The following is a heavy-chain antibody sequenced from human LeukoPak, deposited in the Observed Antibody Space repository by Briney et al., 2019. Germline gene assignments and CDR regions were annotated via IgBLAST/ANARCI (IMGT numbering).Heavy chain of an antibody. CDR1: SASINISKW. Sequence: PSGTLSLTCAVSSASINISKWWSWVRQPPGKGLEWIGEIYHSGSTNYNPSFKSRVTLLVDKSKNLLSLKLNSVTAADTAVYCCARVGEHYYFDFWGQGTLVTVSS. CDR2: IYHSGST. V-gene: IGHV4-4*01. CDR3: ARVGEHYYFDF. D-gene: IGHD1/OR15-1a*01. J-gene: IGHJ4*02.